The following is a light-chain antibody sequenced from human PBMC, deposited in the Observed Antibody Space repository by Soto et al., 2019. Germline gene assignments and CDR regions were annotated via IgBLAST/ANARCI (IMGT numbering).Light chain of an antibody. V-gene: IGLV2-8*01. CDR2: EVN. Sequence: QSVLTQPPSASGSPGQSVAISCTGTSSDVGGYNYVSWYQQHPGKAPKLMIYEVNKRPSGVPDRFSGSKSGNTASLTVSGLQAEDEAEYYCSSYAGSSNLFGSGTK. J-gene: IGLJ1*01. CDR1: SSDVGGYNY. CDR3: SSYAGSSNL.